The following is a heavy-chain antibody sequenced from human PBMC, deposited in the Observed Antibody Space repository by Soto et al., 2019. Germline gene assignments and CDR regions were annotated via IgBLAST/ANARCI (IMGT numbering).Heavy chain of an antibody. J-gene: IGHJ3*02. CDR2: IIPILGIA. CDR3: ARDPYLGYCSSTSCRHDAFDI. D-gene: IGHD2-2*01. V-gene: IGHV1-69*04. Sequence: SVKVSCKASGGTFSIYTISWVRQAPGQGHEWMGRIIPILGIANYAQKFQGRVTTTTDTSTSTAYMELRSLRSDDTAVYYCARDPYLGYCSSTSCRHDAFDICGQGTMVTVSS. CDR1: GGTFSIYT.